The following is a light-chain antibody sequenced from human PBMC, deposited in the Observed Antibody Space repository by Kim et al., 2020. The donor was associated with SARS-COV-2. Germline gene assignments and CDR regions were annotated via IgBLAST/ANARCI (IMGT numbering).Light chain of an antibody. CDR3: AQARLRPLS. CDR2: KVS. J-gene: IGKJ4*01. CDR1: QSLEYSDTNTY. V-gene: IGKV2-30*01. Sequence: DVVMTQSPPSLPVTLGQSASISCRSSQSLEYSDTNTYLSWFHQRPGQSPRRLIYKVSNRDSRVPDKFSGSGSGTDFTLKISSVEAADVGIYYCAQARLRPLSFGGGTKVDIK.